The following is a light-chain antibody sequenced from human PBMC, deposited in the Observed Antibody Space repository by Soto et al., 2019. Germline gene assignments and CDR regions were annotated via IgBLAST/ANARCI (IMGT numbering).Light chain of an antibody. CDR1: QSISNN. Sequence: EIVMTQSPATLSVSPGERATLSCRASQSISNNLAWYQQKPGQAPRLVLYGPSTRATGIPARFSGSGSGTDFTLTISSLEPEDFAVYYCQKRSKWPRTFGKGTKVE. CDR3: QKRSKWPRT. J-gene: IGKJ1*01. CDR2: GPS. V-gene: IGKV3-11*01.